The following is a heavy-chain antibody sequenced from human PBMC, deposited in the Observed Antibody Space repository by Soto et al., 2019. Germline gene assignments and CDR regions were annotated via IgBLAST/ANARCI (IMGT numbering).Heavy chain of an antibody. Sequence: GASVKVSCKASGYTFTGYYMHWVRQAPGQGLEWMGWINPNSGGTNYAQKFRGRVTMTRDTSISTAYMELSRLRSDDTAVYYCARSMDSHDYYYGMDAWGQGTTVTVSS. J-gene: IGHJ6*02. CDR1: GYTFTGYY. V-gene: IGHV1-2*02. CDR2: INPNSGGT. D-gene: IGHD2-15*01. CDR3: ARSMDSHDYYYGMDA.